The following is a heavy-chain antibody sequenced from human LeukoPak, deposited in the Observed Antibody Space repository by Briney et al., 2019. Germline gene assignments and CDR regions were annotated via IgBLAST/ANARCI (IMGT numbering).Heavy chain of an antibody. J-gene: IGHJ4*02. CDR3: TSHYSKAGGY. Sequence: GGSLRLSCAASGFTLSNDWMQWVRQAPGKGLVWVSRINSDGSSTNYADSVKGRFTISRDNAKNTLYLQMNSLSADDTAVYYCTSHYSKAGGYWGQGTLVTVSS. CDR2: INSDGSST. V-gene: IGHV3-74*01. CDR1: GFTLSNDW. D-gene: IGHD2-15*01.